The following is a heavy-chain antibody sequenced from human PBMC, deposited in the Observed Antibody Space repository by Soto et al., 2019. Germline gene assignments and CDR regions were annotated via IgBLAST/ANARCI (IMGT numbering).Heavy chain of an antibody. Sequence: GGSLRLSCAASGFTFSSYAMSWVRQAPGKGLEWVSAISGSGGSTYYADSVKGRFTISRDNSKNTLYLQMNSLRAEDTAVYYCAKLSGYSYASRSGIDYWGQGTLVTVSS. CDR2: ISGSGGST. CDR3: AKLSGYSYASRSGIDY. V-gene: IGHV3-23*01. D-gene: IGHD5-18*01. CDR1: GFTFSSYA. J-gene: IGHJ4*02.